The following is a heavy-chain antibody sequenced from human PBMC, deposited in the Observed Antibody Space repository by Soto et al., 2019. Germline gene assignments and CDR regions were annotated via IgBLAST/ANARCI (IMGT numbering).Heavy chain of an antibody. CDR2: IIPIFGTA. Sequence: GASVEVSCKASGGTFSSYAISWVRQAPGQGLEWMGGIIPIFGTANYAQKFQGRVTITADESTSTAYMELSSLRSEDTAVYYCALAYCGGDCYSNNWFDPWGQGTLVTVSS. J-gene: IGHJ5*02. CDR1: GGTFSSYA. CDR3: ALAYCGGDCYSNNWFDP. D-gene: IGHD2-21*02. V-gene: IGHV1-69*13.